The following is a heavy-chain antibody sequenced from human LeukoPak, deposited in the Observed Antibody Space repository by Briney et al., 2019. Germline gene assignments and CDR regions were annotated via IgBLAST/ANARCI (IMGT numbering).Heavy chain of an antibody. D-gene: IGHD3-3*01. J-gene: IGHJ6*02. CDR1: GFTFSSYG. V-gene: IGHV3-33*01. CDR2: IWYDGSNK. Sequence: PGGSLRLSCAASGFTFSSYGMHWVRQAPGKGLEWVAVIWYDGSNKYYADSVKGRFTISRDNSKNTLYLQTNSLRAEDTAVYYCARGGTYYDFWSGYSYYYGMDVWGQGTTVTVPS. CDR3: ARGGTYYDFWSGYSYYYGMDV.